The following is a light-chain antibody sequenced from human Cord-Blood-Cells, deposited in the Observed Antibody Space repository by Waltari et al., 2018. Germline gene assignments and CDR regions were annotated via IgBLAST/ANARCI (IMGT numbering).Light chain of an antibody. CDR1: SSDVGGYNS. J-gene: IGLJ2*01. Sequence: QSALTQPASVSGSPGQLLPISCTGTSSDVGGYNSVSWYQQHPGKAPKLMIYEVSNRPSGVSNRFSGSKSGNTASLTISGLQAEDEADYYCSSYTSSSTLVFGGGTKLTVL. V-gene: IGLV2-14*01. CDR3: SSYTSSSTLV. CDR2: EVS.